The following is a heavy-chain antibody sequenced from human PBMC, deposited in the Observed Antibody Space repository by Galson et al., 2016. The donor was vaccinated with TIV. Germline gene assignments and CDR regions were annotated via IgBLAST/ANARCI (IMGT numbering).Heavy chain of an antibody. Sequence: SCKASGYIFTNYGISWVRQAPGQGLEWLGWISGFNANTNSAQQFQGRVTMTTDTSTSTAYMELRSLTSDDTAMYYCARDRKDILTGYYVDYWGQGTLVTVSS. J-gene: IGHJ4*02. CDR2: ISGFNANT. V-gene: IGHV1-18*01. CDR1: GYIFTNYG. CDR3: ARDRKDILTGYYVDY. D-gene: IGHD3-9*01.